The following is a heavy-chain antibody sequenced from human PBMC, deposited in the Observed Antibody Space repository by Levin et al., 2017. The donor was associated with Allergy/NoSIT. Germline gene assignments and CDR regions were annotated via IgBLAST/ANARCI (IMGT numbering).Heavy chain of an antibody. J-gene: IGHJ4*02. V-gene: IGHV5-51*01. CDR1: GYTFTSYW. D-gene: IGHD2-15*01. CDR2: IFPSDSDA. CDR3: ARHEGVGFDGGSWRLNY. Sequence: ASVKVSCKASGYTFTSYWIAWVRQRPGKGLEWMGIIFPSDSDARYSPSFQGQVTISADKSTNTAYLHWISLKASDTAVYYCARHEGVGFDGGSWRLNYWGQGTLVTVSS.